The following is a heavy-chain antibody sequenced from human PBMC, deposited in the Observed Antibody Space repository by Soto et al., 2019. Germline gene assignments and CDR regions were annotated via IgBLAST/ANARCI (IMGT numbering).Heavy chain of an antibody. D-gene: IGHD6-19*01. CDR3: VRSWIAVAGKRADY. V-gene: IGHV3-66*01. CDR1: GFTVSSNY. Sequence: GGSLRLSCAASGFTVSSNYMSWVRQAPGKGLEWVSVIYSGGSTYYADSVKGRFTISRDNSKNTLYLQMNSLRAEDTPVYYCVRSWIAVAGKRADYWGQGTLVTVSS. CDR2: IYSGGST. J-gene: IGHJ4*02.